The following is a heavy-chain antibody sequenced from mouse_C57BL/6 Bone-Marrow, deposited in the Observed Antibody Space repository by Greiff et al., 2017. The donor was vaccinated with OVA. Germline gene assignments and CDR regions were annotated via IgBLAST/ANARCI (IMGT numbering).Heavy chain of an antibody. V-gene: IGHV1-69*01. D-gene: IGHD1-1*01. CDR3: ARKAYGSSYIDY. CDR1: GYTFTSYW. CDR2: IDPSDSYT. J-gene: IGHJ2*01. Sequence: QVQLQQPGAELVMPGASVKLSCKASGYTFTSYWMHWVKQRPGQGLEWIGEIDPSDSYTNYNQKFKGKSTLTVDKSSSTAYMQLSSLTSEDSAVYYCARKAYGSSYIDYWGQGTTLTVSS.